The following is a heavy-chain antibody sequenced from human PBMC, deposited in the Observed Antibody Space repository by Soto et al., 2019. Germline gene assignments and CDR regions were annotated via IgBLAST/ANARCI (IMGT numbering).Heavy chain of an antibody. CDR3: ARDLGIVVVPAAVYYYYYGMDV. D-gene: IGHD2-2*01. J-gene: IGHJ6*02. CDR1: GGTFSSYA. Sequence: SVKVSGKASGGTFSSYAISWVRQAPGQGLEWMGGIIPIFGTANYAQKFQGRATITADESTSTAYMELSSLRSEDTAVYYCARDLGIVVVPAAVYYYYYGMDVWGQGTTVTVSS. V-gene: IGHV1-69*13. CDR2: IIPIFGTA.